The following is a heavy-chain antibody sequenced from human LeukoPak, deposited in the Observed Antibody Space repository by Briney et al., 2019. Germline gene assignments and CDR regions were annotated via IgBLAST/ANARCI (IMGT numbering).Heavy chain of an antibody. CDR3: ARHGGDYYGPRWFDP. CDR2: IYYSGST. J-gene: IGHJ5*02. V-gene: IGHV4-39*01. D-gene: IGHD3-10*01. CDR1: GGSFSGYY. Sequence: SETLSLTCAVYGGSFSGYYWGWIRQPPGKGLEWIGSIYYSGSTYYNPSLKSRVTISVDTSKNQFSLKLSSVTAADTAVYYCARHGGDYYGPRWFDPWGQGTLVIVSS.